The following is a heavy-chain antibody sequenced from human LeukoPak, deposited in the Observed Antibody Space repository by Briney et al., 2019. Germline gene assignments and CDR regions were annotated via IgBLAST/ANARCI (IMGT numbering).Heavy chain of an antibody. CDR2: IYYSGST. D-gene: IGHD6-13*01. J-gene: IGHJ3*02. CDR3: ARVLGVAPHDAFDI. V-gene: IGHV4-30-4*01. Sequence: SQTLSLTCTVSGGSISSGDYYWSWIRQPPGEGLEWIGYIYYSGSTYYNPSLKSRVTISVDTSKNQFSLKLSSVTAADTAVYYCARVLGVAPHDAFDIWGQGTMVTVSS. CDR1: GGSISSGDYY.